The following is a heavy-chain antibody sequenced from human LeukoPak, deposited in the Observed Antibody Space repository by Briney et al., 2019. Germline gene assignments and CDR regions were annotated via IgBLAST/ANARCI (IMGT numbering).Heavy chain of an antibody. CDR1: GDSISNYY. D-gene: IGHD2-15*01. Sequence: SETLSLTCTVSGDSISNYYWSWIRQSPGKGLEWIGYIYYSGSTNYNPSLKSRVTISVDTSKNQFSLKLRSVTAADTAVYYCARETCSGGSCFQFDFWGQGTLVTVSS. J-gene: IGHJ4*02. CDR2: IYYSGST. CDR3: ARETCSGGSCFQFDF. V-gene: IGHV4-59*01.